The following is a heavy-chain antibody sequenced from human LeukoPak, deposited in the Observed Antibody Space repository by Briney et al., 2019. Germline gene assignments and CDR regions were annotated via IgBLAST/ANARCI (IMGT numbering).Heavy chain of an antibody. Sequence: SETLSLTCTVSGGSIGSYYWSWIRQPPGKGLEWIGNIYDSGNTNYNPSLKSRVTISGDTSKNQFSLRLSSVTAADTAVYYCARTMIGHDAFDIWGQGTMVTVSS. CDR2: IYDSGNT. D-gene: IGHD3-22*01. V-gene: IGHV4-59*01. J-gene: IGHJ3*02. CDR1: GGSIGSYY. CDR3: ARTMIGHDAFDI.